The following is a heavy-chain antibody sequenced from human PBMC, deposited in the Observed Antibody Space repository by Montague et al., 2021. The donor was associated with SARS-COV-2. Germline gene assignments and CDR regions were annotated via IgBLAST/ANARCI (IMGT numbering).Heavy chain of an antibody. D-gene: IGHD3-10*01. Sequence: SETLSLTCTVSGGSISSCYYYWVWLRQPPGKGLDWIVYMYYSRSSYYTPSLQSPVTISIDTSKNQFSLKLSSVTAADTAVYYCARDDIVLRGVTMGMDDWGQGTMVTVSS. CDR1: GGSISSCYYY. V-gene: IGHV4-39*07. CDR2: MYYSRSS. J-gene: IGHJ6*02. CDR3: ARDDIVLRGVTMGMDD.